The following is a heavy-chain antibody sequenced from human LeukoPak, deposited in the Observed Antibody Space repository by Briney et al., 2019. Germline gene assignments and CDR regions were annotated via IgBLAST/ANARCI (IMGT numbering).Heavy chain of an antibody. J-gene: IGHJ4*02. V-gene: IGHV1-2*02. D-gene: IGHD5-12*01. CDR2: INPNTGGT. CDR3: ARDLATIDGIAWYYFEN. Sequence: ASVNVSCKAYGYTFTGHYIHWVRHAPGQGFEWMGWINPNTGGTDYAQKFQDRIAISTYTSISTAYMELSRLRSDDTALYYCARDLATIDGIAWYYFENWGQGTLVTVS. CDR1: GYTFTGHY.